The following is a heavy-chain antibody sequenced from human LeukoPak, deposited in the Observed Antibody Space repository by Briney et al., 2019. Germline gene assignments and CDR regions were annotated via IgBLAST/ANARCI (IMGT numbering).Heavy chain of an antibody. CDR3: AQISGGTSRGRWSDFDS. CDR1: GFTFSTYA. CDR2: LSASGGNA. J-gene: IGHJ4*02. V-gene: IGHV3-23*01. D-gene: IGHD1-1*01. Sequence: GGSLRLSCAASGFTFSTYAMTWLRQAPGKGLEWVSALSASGGNAYYADSVKGRFTISRDNSKNMLYLQMNSLRAEDTAVYYCAQISGGTSRGRWSDFDSWGQGILVTVSS.